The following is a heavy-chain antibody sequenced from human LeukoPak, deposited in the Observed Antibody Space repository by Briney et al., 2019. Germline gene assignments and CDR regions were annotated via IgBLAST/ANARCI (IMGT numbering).Heavy chain of an antibody. CDR3: ARVGGYSYGYYYYYYMDV. CDR2: IYYSGST. V-gene: IGHV4-59*01. J-gene: IGHJ6*03. Sequence: PSETLSLTCTVSGGSISSYFWSLIRQPPGKGLEWIGYIYYSGSTNYNPSLKSRVTISVDTSKNQFSLKLSSVTAADTAVYYCARVGGYSYGYYYYYYMDVWGKGTTVTVSS. CDR1: GGSISSYF. D-gene: IGHD5-18*01.